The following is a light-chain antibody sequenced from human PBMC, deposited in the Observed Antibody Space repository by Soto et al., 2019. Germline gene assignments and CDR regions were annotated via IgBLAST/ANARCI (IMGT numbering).Light chain of an antibody. CDR3: QQSYRPFLT. CDR2: WAS. V-gene: IGKV4-1*01. J-gene: IGKJ4*01. CDR1: QSVLYSPNNKNY. Sequence: DIVMTQSPDSLAVSLGERATINCKSSQSVLYSPNNKNYLAWYQQKPGQPPKLLIYWASTRESGVPDRFSGSGSVTDFTLTISRLQAEDVAGYYGQQSYRPFLTFGGGNNVEIK.